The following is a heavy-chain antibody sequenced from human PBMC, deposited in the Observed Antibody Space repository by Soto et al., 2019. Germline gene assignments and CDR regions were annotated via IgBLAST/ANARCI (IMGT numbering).Heavy chain of an antibody. Sequence: ASVKVSCKACGYTFTGYYMHWVRQAPGQGLEWMGWINPNSGGTNYAQKFQGWVTMTRDTSISTAYMELSRLRSDDTAVYYCARERLRFLEWLPYYYYGLDVWGQGTTVTVSS. CDR3: ARERLRFLEWLPYYYYGLDV. V-gene: IGHV1-2*04. CDR1: GYTFTGYY. CDR2: INPNSGGT. J-gene: IGHJ6*02. D-gene: IGHD3-3*01.